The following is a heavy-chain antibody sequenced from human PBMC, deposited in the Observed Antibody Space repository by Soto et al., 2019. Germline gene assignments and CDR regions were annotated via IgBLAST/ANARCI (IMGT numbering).Heavy chain of an antibody. J-gene: IGHJ6*02. Sequence: QVQLQESGPGLVKPSGTLSLNCKVSGDSISSSEWWSWVRQPPGKGLEWIAEIHHSGPTNYNPSLQSRVTITVDKSKNQISLRLSTVTAADTAVYYCARVRDPHLDHYGLDVWGQGTTVTVSS. CDR3: ARVRDPHLDHYGLDV. CDR1: GDSISSSEW. V-gene: IGHV4-4*02. CDR2: IHHSGPT.